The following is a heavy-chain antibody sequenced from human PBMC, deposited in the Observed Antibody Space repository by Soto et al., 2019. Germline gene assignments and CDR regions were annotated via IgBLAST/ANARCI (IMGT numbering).Heavy chain of an antibody. D-gene: IGHD4-17*01. CDR1: GGSISSSSYY. CDR2: IYYSGST. CDR3: ARARRAFGTTVTTRVYYGMDV. V-gene: IGHV4-39*01. J-gene: IGHJ6*02. Sequence: SETLSLTCTVSGGSISSSSYYWGWIRQPPGKGLEWIGSIYYSGSTYYNPSLKSRVTISVDTSKNQFSLKLSSVTAADTAVYYCARARRAFGTTVTTRVYYGMDVSGQGTTVTVSS.